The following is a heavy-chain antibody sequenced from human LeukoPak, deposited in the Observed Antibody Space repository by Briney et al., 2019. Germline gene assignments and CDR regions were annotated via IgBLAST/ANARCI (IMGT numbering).Heavy chain of an antibody. Sequence: SETLSLTCSVSGGSISTYYWSWIRQPPGKGLEWIGYISYSGSTNYNPSPKSRVTISVDTSKNQFSLKLSSVTAADTAVYFCARHGASGSYLYYFDYWGQGTLVTVSS. CDR2: ISYSGST. D-gene: IGHD1-26*01. V-gene: IGHV4-59*08. J-gene: IGHJ4*02. CDR1: GGSISTYY. CDR3: ARHGASGSYLYYFDY.